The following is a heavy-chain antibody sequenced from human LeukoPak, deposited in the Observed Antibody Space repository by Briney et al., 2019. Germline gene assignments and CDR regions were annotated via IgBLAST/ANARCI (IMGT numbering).Heavy chain of an antibody. CDR1: GYTLTELS. J-gene: IGHJ6*02. CDR3: ARGDTAMVIRTDYYGMDI. Sequence: GASVKVACKVSGYTLTELSVHRVRQAPGKGLGCMGGFDPEDGETIYAQKFQGRVTITADESTSTAYMELSSLRSEDTAVYYCARGDTAMVIRTDYYGMDIWGQGTTVTVSS. CDR2: FDPEDGET. D-gene: IGHD5-18*01. V-gene: IGHV1-24*01.